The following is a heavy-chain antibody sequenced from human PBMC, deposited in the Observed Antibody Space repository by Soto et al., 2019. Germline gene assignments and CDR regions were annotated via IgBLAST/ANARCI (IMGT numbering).Heavy chain of an antibody. CDR3: ASSDTAMDPRDY. D-gene: IGHD5-18*01. Sequence: GASVKVSCKASGYTFTSYYMHWVRQAPGQGLEWMGIINPSGGSTSYAQKFQGRVTMTRDTSTSTVYMELSSLRSEDTAVYYCASSDTAMDPRDYWGQGTLVTVYS. CDR1: GYTFTSYY. CDR2: INPSGGST. V-gene: IGHV1-46*01. J-gene: IGHJ4*02.